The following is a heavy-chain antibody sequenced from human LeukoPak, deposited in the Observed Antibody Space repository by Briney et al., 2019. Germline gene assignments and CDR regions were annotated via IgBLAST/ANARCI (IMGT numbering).Heavy chain of an antibody. CDR1: GFTVSSNS. CDR3: AREYCSSVSCYRRQYYFDY. J-gene: IGHJ4*02. D-gene: IGHD2-2*01. CDR2: LYSGGGT. V-gene: IGHV3-53*01. Sequence: GGSLRLSCAVSGFTVSSNSMSWVGQAPGKGLEGVSILYSGGGTDYADSVKGRFTISRDNSKNTLYLGMNSLRVEDTAVYYCAREYCSSVSCYRRQYYFDYWGQGTLVTVSS.